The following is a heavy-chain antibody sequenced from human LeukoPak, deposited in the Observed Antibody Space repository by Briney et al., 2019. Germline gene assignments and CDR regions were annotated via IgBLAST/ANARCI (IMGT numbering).Heavy chain of an antibody. CDR1: GGSFSGYY. CDR3: ARVVPGIAAAADFDY. J-gene: IGHJ4*02. Sequence: SETLSLTCAVYGGSFSGYYWSWIGQPPGKGLEWIGEINHSGSTNYNPSLKSRVTISVDTSKNQFSLKLSSVTAADTAVYYCARVVPGIAAAADFDYWGQGTLVTVSS. D-gene: IGHD6-13*01. CDR2: INHSGST. V-gene: IGHV4-34*01.